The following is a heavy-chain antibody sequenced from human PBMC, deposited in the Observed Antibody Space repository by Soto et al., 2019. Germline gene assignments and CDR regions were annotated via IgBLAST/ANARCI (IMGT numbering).Heavy chain of an antibody. J-gene: IGHJ4*02. CDR2: IYYSGST. Sequence: SETLSLTCTVSGGSISSGGYYWSWIRQHPGKGLEWIGYIYYSGSTYYNPSLKSRVTISVDTSKNQFSLKLSSVTAADTAVYYCARAGRGYCSGGSCLTPNFDYWGQGTLVTVS. CDR3: ARAGRGYCSGGSCLTPNFDY. CDR1: GGSISSGGYY. V-gene: IGHV4-31*03. D-gene: IGHD2-15*01.